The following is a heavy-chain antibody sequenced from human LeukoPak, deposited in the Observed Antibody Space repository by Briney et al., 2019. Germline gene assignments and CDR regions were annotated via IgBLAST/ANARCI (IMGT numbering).Heavy chain of an antibody. V-gene: IGHV4-39*01. CDR3: ARRMVRGVIH. J-gene: IGHJ4*02. D-gene: IGHD3-10*01. Sequence: PSETLPLTCTVSGGSISSSSYYWGWIRQPPGKGLEWIGSIYYSVSTYYNPSLKSRVTISVDTSKNQFSLKLSSVTAADTAVYYCARRMVRGVIHWGQGTLVTVSS. CDR2: IYYSVST. CDR1: GGSISSSSYY.